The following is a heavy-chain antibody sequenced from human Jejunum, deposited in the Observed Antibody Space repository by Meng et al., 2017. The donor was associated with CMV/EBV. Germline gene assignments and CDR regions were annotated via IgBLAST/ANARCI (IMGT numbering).Heavy chain of an antibody. CDR2: ISGDGSST. CDR1: FNFSNYW. Sequence: FNFSNYWMHWVRQTPKGLEWVARISGDGSSTAYADSVEGRFTISRDNAENTLFLQMDSLGAEDTAVYYCAREPYCSSTSCSRAFGPWGRGTLVTVSS. J-gene: IGHJ5*02. V-gene: IGHV3-74*01. CDR3: AREPYCSSTSCSRAFGP. D-gene: IGHD2-2*01.